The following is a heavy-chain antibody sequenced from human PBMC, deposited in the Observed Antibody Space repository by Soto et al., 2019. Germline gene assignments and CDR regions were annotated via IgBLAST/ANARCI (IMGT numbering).Heavy chain of an antibody. CDR1: GYTFTRDA. J-gene: IGHJ4*02. Sequence: QVHLVQSGAEVKKPGASVKVSCKASGYTFTRDAMHWVRQAPGQRLEWMGWINAGNGNTKYSQKFQGRVTISRDTSASTAYMELSSLRSEDTAVDYCARDLAGGLTFDYWGQGTLVTVSS. V-gene: IGHV1-3*01. CDR3: ARDLAGGLTFDY. D-gene: IGHD3-16*01. CDR2: INAGNGNT.